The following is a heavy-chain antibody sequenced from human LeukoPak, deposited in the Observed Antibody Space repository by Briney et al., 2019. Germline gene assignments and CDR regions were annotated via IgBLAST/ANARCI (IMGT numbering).Heavy chain of an antibody. CDR1: RFTFSSYA. CDR2: INGSGGST. CDR3: AKDYYGSGSYRFYYYYMDV. J-gene: IGHJ6*03. V-gene: IGHV3-23*01. Sequence: GGSLRLSCGASRFTFSSYAMSWVRQAPGKGLEWVSTINGSGGSTYYADSVKGRFTISRDNSKNTLYLQMNSLRAEDTAVYYCAKDYYGSGSYRFYYYYMDVWGKGTTVTVSS. D-gene: IGHD3-10*01.